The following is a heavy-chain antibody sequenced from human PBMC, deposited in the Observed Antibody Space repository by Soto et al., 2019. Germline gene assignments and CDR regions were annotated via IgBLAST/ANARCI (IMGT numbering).Heavy chain of an antibody. Sequence: ASLKVSCKASGYTFTNYGISWVRQAPGQGLEWMGWISAYNGHTNYAQKFQGSVAMTTDTSTSTAYMELRSLRSDDTAVYFCARDKYSDTSGPDAFDIWGPGTMVTVSS. CDR2: ISAYNGHT. CDR1: GYTFTNYG. D-gene: IGHD3-22*01. V-gene: IGHV1-18*01. CDR3: ARDKYSDTSGPDAFDI. J-gene: IGHJ3*02.